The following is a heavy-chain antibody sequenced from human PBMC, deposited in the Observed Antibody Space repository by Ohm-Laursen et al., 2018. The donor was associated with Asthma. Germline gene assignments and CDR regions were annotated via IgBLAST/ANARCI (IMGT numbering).Heavy chain of an antibody. J-gene: IGHJ6*02. Sequence: SLRLSCAASGFTFSSYGMHWVRQAPGKGLEWVAVISYDGSNKYYADSVKGRFTISRDNPKNTLYLQMNSLRAEDTAVYYCARGSYCGGDCYDPEYYYYYGMDVWGQGTTVTVSS. CDR2: ISYDGSNK. CDR1: GFTFSSYG. D-gene: IGHD2-21*02. V-gene: IGHV3-30*03. CDR3: ARGSYCGGDCYDPEYYYYYGMDV.